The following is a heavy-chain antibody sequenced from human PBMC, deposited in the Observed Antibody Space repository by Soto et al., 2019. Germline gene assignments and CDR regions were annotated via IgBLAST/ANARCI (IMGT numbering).Heavy chain of an antibody. CDR1: GGTFSNYA. V-gene: IGHV1-69*12. CDR2: IIPIFGTT. CDR3: ASRGERDYSDPSGYG. J-gene: IGHJ1*01. D-gene: IGHD3-22*01. Sequence: QVQLVQSGAEVKKPGSSVKVSCKASGGTFSNYALSWVRQAPGQGLEWMGDIIPIFGTTNNAQKFQGSVTITADEATSTAYMELSSLRSEDTAVYYVASRGERDYSDPSGYGWGQGTLVTVSS.